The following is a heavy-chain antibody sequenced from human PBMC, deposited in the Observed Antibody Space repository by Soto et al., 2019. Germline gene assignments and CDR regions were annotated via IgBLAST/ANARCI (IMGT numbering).Heavy chain of an antibody. CDR2: IIPMYETT. J-gene: IGHJ4*02. D-gene: IGHD1-26*01. V-gene: IGHV1-69*06. CDR1: GGDFNSYS. CDR3: ARSFYTGSGGPFDY. Sequence: QVQLVQSGAEVKRPGSSVRVSCKASGGDFNSYSLNWVRQAPGQGLEWIGEIIPMYETTEYSQRFQGTVTITADKSTSTVYMELNSLRLDDTAVYYCARSFYTGSGGPFDYCGQGTLVTVYS.